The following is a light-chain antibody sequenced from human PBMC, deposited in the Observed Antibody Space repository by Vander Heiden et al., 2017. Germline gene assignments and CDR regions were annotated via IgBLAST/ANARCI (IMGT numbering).Light chain of an antibody. CDR2: GAS. CDR1: RDIRTY. J-gene: IGKJ4*01. CDR3: QQSYNMFS. Sequence: DIQLSQSPPSRSASVGDRVPITCRSSRDIRTYLNWYHQKRGESPKLLIYGASTVHSGVPSRLSGSGSATHFTLTINGLQVDDVGTYFCQQSYNMFSFGAGTQV. V-gene: IGKV1-39*01.